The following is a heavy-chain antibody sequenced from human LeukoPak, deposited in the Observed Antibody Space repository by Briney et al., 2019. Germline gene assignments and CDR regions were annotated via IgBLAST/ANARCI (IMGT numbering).Heavy chain of an antibody. J-gene: IGHJ3*02. CDR2: ISYSGST. D-gene: IGHD3-9*01. Sequence: PSETLSLTCTVSGGSISSYYWSWLRQPTGKGLEWIGYISYSGSTNYNPSLKSRVTISIDTSKNQFSLKLRSVTAADTAIYYCARQGYDILAGYIDAFDIWGQGTMVTVSS. V-gene: IGHV4-59*08. CDR3: ARQGYDILAGYIDAFDI. CDR1: GGSISSYY.